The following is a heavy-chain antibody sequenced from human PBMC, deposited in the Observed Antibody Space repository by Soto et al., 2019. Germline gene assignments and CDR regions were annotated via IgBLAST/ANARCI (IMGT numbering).Heavy chain of an antibody. Sequence: GASVKVSCKASGYTFTSYYMHWVRQAPGQGLEWMGIINPSGGSTSYAQKFQGRVTMTRDTSTSTVYMELSSLRSEDTAVYYCASSNGGYYYDSSGYPGDAFDIWGQGTMVTV. V-gene: IGHV1-46*01. CDR3: ASSNGGYYYDSSGYPGDAFDI. CDR1: GYTFTSYY. CDR2: INPSGGST. D-gene: IGHD3-22*01. J-gene: IGHJ3*02.